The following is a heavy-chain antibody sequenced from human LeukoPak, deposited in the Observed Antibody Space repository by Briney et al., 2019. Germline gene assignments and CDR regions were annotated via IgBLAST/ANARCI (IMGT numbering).Heavy chain of an antibody. J-gene: IGHJ4*02. CDR1: GLTFSRRW. Sequence: GGSLRLSCSASGLTFSRRWMSWVRQTPGKGLEWVANIKEDGSQKYYADSVMGRFTISRDNAENSLYLQLNSLRAEDTAIYYCAKDLTYYYDSTGYYFDYWGQGTLVTVSS. V-gene: IGHV3-7*03. CDR3: AKDLTYYYDSTGYYFDY. CDR2: IKEDGSQK. D-gene: IGHD3-22*01.